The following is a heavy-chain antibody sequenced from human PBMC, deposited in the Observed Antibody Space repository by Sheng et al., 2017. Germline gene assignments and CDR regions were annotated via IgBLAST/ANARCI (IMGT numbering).Heavy chain of an antibody. Sequence: QVQLVQSGAEVKKPGASVKVSCKASGYTFTGYYMHWVRQAPGQGLEWMGWINPNSGGTNYAQKFQGRVTMTRDTSISTAYMELSRLRSDDTAVYYCARGKSVRGYSYGSRDDAFDIWGQGTMVTVSS. J-gene: IGHJ3*02. D-gene: IGHD5-18*01. CDR1: GYTFTGYY. CDR3: ARGKSVRGYSYGSRDDAFDI. CDR2: INPNSGGT. V-gene: IGHV1-2*02.